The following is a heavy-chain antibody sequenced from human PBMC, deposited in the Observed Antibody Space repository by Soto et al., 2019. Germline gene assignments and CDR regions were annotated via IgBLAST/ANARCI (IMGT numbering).Heavy chain of an antibody. V-gene: IGHV4-34*01. Sequence: SETLSLTCAVYGGSFSGYYWNWIRQPPEKGLEWIGEINHSGSTNYNPSLKSRVTISVDTSKNQFSLKLSSVTAEDTAVYYCVRDSGFSGYGGPCWGQGTLVTVSS. CDR2: INHSGST. J-gene: IGHJ4*02. CDR3: VRDSGFSGYGGPC. CDR1: GGSFSGYY. D-gene: IGHD5-12*01.